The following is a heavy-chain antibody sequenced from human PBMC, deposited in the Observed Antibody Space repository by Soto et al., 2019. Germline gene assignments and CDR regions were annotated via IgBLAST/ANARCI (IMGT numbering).Heavy chain of an antibody. J-gene: IGHJ4*02. CDR3: AKDAPGSGWLSDY. CDR2: ITGNGGT. V-gene: IGHV3-23*01. D-gene: IGHD3-22*01. Sequence: GGSLRLSCAASGFTFRIYAMSWVRQAPGKGLEWVSTITGNGGTSYADFVRGRFTISRDNSKNTLYLQMNSLKAEDTAVYYCAKDAPGSGWLSDYWGQGTLVTVSS. CDR1: GFTFRIYA.